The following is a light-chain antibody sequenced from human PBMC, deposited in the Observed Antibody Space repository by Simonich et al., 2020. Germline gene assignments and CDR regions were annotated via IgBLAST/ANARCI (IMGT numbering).Light chain of an antibody. V-gene: IGKV4-1*01. J-gene: IGKJ2*01. CDR1: QSVLYSSNNKNY. CDR3: QQYYSTPYT. Sequence: DIVMTQSPDSLAVSLGERATINCKSSQSVLYSSNNKNYLAWYQPKPGQPPKLLIYWASTREAGVPDRFSGSGSGTDFTLTISSLQAEDVAVYYCQQYYSTPYTFGHGTKLEIK. CDR2: WAS.